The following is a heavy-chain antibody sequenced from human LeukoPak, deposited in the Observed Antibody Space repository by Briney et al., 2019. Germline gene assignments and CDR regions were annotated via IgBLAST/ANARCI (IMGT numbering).Heavy chain of an antibody. CDR1: GFTFSSYG. CDR2: IWYDGSNK. V-gene: IGHV3-33*01. Sequence: PGGSLRLSCAGSGFTFSSYGMHWVRQAPGKGLEWVAVIWYDGSNKYYADFVKGRFTIPRDNSKNTLYLQMNSLRAEDTAVYYCARYRPYFDYWGQGTLVTVSS. CDR3: ARYRPYFDY. J-gene: IGHJ4*02. D-gene: IGHD1-14*01.